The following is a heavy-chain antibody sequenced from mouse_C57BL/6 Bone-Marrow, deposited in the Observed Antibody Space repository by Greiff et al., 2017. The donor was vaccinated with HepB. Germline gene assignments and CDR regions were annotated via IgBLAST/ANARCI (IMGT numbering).Heavy chain of an antibody. J-gene: IGHJ4*01. D-gene: IGHD1-1*01. CDR1: GFSLSTFGMG. V-gene: IGHV8-8*01. Sequence: QVQLKESGPGILQPSQTLSLTCSFSGFSLSTFGMGVGWIRQPSGKGLEWLAHIWWDDDKYYNPALKSRLTISKDTSKNQVFLKIANVDTADTATYYCARTITTVVAIDIPHAMDYWGQGTSVTVSS. CDR2: IWWDDDK. CDR3: ARTITTVVAIDIPHAMDY.